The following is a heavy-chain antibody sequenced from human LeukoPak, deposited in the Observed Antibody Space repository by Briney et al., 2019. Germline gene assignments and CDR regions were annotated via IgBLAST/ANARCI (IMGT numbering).Heavy chain of an antibody. CDR1: GFTFSDYY. V-gene: IGHV3-11*04. Sequence: GGSLRLSCAASGFTFSDYYMSWIRQAPGKGLEWVSYISSSGSTIYYADSVKGRFTISRDNAKNSLYLQMSSLRAEDTAVYYCARDLSGKYYYDYYYMDVWGKGTTVTVSS. D-gene: IGHD2/OR15-2a*01. J-gene: IGHJ6*03. CDR3: ARDLSGKYYYDYYYMDV. CDR2: ISSSGSTI.